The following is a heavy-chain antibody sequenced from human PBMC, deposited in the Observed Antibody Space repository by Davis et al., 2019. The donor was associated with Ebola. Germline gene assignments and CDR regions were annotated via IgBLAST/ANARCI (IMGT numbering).Heavy chain of an antibody. J-gene: IGHJ4*02. D-gene: IGHD1-1*01. CDR1: GYIFISYA. V-gene: IGHV1-3*01. CDR3: ARAPAGYFDY. CDR2: LNADNGNT. Sequence: AASVKVSCKPSGYIFISYAMHWVRQAPGQRLEWMGWLNADNGNTKYSQKFQGRVTFTRDTSASTAYMELSSLRSEDTAVYYCARAPAGYFDYWGQGTLVTVSS.